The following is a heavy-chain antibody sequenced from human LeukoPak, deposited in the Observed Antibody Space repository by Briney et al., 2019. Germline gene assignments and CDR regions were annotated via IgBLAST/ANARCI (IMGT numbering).Heavy chain of an antibody. V-gene: IGHV1-2*02. Sequence: ASVKVSCKASGYTFTCYYMDWVRQAPGQGLEWMGWINPNSGGTNYAQKFQGRVTMTRDTSISTDYMELSRLRSEDTAVYYCARIRDGYNDAYDIGGQGTMVTVPS. CDR1: GYTFTCYY. CDR3: ARIRDGYNDAYDI. CDR2: INPNSGGT. J-gene: IGHJ3*02. D-gene: IGHD5-24*01.